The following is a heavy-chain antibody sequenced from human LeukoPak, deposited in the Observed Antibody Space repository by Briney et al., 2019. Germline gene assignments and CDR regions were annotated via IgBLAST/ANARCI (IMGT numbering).Heavy chain of an antibody. CDR1: GYIVTDYY. J-gene: IGHJ6*02. D-gene: IGHD1/OR15-1a*01. Sequence: ASVKVSCKASGYIVTDYYMHWVRQAPGEGLEWVGRINPKSGDTKFAQKFQGRVTMTRDTSIDTASMELSRLRSDDTAVYYCARDPGAGANYGMDVWGQGTTVTVSS. V-gene: IGHV1-2*06. CDR2: INPKSGDT. CDR3: ARDPGAGANYGMDV.